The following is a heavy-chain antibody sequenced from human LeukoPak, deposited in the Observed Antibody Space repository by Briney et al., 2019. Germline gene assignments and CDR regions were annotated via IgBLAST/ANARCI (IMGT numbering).Heavy chain of an antibody. CDR3: ARISYGMDV. V-gene: IGHV3-48*03. CDR1: GFTFSSYE. Sequence: GGSLRLSCAASGFTFSSYEMNWVRQAPGKGLEWVSYISSSGSTIYYADSVKGRFTISRDNDKNSLYLQMNSLRAEDTAVYYCARISYGMDVWGQGTTVTVSS. J-gene: IGHJ6*02. CDR2: ISSSGSTI.